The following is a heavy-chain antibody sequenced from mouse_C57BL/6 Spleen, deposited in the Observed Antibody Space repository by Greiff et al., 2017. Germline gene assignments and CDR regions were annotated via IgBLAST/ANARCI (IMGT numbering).Heavy chain of an antibody. CDR3: TKSSYYSNPWFAY. CDR1: GYTFTDYE. CDR2: IDPETGGT. V-gene: IGHV1-15*01. D-gene: IGHD2-5*01. Sequence: QVQLQQSGAELVRPGASVTLSCKASGYTFTDYEMHWVKQTPVHGLEWIGAIDPETGGTAYNQKFKGKAILTADKSSSTAYMELLSLTSEDSAVYYCTKSSYYSNPWFAYWGQGTLVTVSA. J-gene: IGHJ3*01.